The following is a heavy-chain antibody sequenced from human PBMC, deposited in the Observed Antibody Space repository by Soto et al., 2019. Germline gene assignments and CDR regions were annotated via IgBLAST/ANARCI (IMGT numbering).Heavy chain of an antibody. J-gene: IGHJ3*02. CDR2: ISDYNGNT. V-gene: IGHV1-18*01. D-gene: IGHD3-22*01. Sequence: ASVKVSCKASGYTFTSYGLSWVRQPPGQGLEWMGWISDYNGNTNYAQKLQGRITMTTDTSTSTAYMELRSLADDDTSVYSCARTRVVVIPSAFDIWGQGTMVTVSS. CDR1: GYTFTSYG. CDR3: ARTRVVVIPSAFDI.